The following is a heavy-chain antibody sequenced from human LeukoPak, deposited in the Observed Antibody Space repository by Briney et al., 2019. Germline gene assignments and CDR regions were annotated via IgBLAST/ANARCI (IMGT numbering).Heavy chain of an antibody. CDR1: GDTFTSYD. J-gene: IGHJ6*03. D-gene: IGHD3-10*01. CDR2: MNPNSGNT. CDR3: AREVGSGSYYYYYYMDV. Sequence: GASVKVSCKASGDTFTSYDINWVRQATGQGLEWMGWMNPNSGNTGYAQKFQGRVTMTRNTSISTAYMELSSLRSEDTAVYYCAREVGSGSYYYYYYMDVWGKGTTVTVSS. V-gene: IGHV1-8*01.